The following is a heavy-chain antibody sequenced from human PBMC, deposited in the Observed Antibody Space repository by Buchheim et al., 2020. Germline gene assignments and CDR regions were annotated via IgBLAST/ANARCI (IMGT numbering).Heavy chain of an antibody. CDR2: IKQDGSEK. V-gene: IGHV3-7*01. J-gene: IGHJ6*02. CDR3: ARGVTIFGVVKYYYYGMDV. Sequence: EVQLVESGGDLVQPGGSLRLSCAGSGFTFSDYWMSWVRQAPGKGLEWVANIKQDGSEKYYADSVKGRVTISRDNAKRSVNLQMNSLRVEDTAMYYCARGVTIFGVVKYYYYGMDVWGQGTT. D-gene: IGHD3-3*01. CDR1: GFTFSDYW.